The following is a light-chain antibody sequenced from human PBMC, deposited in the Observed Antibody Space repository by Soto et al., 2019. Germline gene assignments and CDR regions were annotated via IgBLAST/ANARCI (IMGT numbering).Light chain of an antibody. CDR3: SSYTSSSTLV. CDR2: EVS. J-gene: IGLJ1*01. V-gene: IGLV2-14*01. Sequence: QSFLTQPASVSGSPGQSITIACAGTSSDVGGYNYVSWYQQHPGKAPKLMIYEVSNRPSGVSNRFSGSKSGNMASLTISGLQAEDEADYYCSSYTSSSTLVFGTGTKVTVL. CDR1: SSDVGGYNY.